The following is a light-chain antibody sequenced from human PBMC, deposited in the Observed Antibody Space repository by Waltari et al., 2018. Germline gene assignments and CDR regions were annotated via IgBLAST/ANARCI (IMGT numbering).Light chain of an antibody. CDR1: QSISFW. J-gene: IGKJ1*01. Sequence: CRASQSISFWLAWYQQKPVKAPKLLIYKASSLESGVPSRFSGSGSGTEFTLTISSLQPDDFATYYCQQYNSYRTFGQGTKVEIK. CDR2: KAS. CDR3: QQYNSYRT. V-gene: IGKV1-5*03.